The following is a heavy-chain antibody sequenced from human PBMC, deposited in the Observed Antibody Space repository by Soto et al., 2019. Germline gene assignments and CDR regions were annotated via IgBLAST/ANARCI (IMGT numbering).Heavy chain of an antibody. CDR2: INHSGST. J-gene: IGHJ5*02. D-gene: IGHD5-12*01. Sequence: PSETLSLTCAVYGGSFSGYYWSWIRQPPGKGLEWIGEINHSGSTNYNPSLKSRVTISVDTSKNQFSLKLSSVTAADTAVYYCARGKTARRDGYNRPRGWFDPWGQGTLVTVSS. CDR1: GGSFSGYY. V-gene: IGHV4-34*01. CDR3: ARGKTARRDGYNRPRGWFDP.